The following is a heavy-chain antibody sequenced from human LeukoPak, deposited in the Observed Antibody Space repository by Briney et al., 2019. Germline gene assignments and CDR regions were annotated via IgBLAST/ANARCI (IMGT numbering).Heavy chain of an antibody. CDR2: IGTAGDT. J-gene: IGHJ4*02. Sequence: GGSLRLSCTTSGFTFSRYDMHWVRQATGEGLEYVSDIGTAGDTYNPGSVKGRFTISRDNSKNALYLQMNSLRVEDTAVYYCAIDPNWGTHSWGQGVLVTVSS. D-gene: IGHD7-27*01. CDR3: AIDPNWGTHS. CDR1: GFTFSRYD. V-gene: IGHV3-13*01.